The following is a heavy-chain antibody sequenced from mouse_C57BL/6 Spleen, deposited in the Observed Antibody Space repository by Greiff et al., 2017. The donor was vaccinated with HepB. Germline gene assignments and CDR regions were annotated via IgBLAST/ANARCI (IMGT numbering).Heavy chain of an antibody. D-gene: IGHD2-4*01. CDR3: ARDARDYEMDY. V-gene: IGHV7-1*01. CDR2: SRNKANDYTT. Sequence: EVHLVESGGGLVQSGRSLRLSCATSGFTFSDFYMEWVRQAPGKGLEWIAASRNKANDYTTEYSASVKGRFIVSRDTSQSILYLQMNALRAEDTAIYYCARDARDYEMDYWGQGTSVTVSS. CDR1: GFTFSDFY. J-gene: IGHJ4*01.